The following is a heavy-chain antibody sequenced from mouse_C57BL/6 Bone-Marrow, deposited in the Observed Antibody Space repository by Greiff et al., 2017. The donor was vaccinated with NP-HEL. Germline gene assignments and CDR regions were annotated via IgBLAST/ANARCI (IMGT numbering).Heavy chain of an antibody. J-gene: IGHJ4*01. Sequence: VQLQQSGAELVRPGASVKLSCTASGFNIKDDYMHWVKQRPEQGLEWIGWIDPENGDTEYASKFQGKATITADTSSNTAYLQLSSLTSEDTAVYYCTTGVASYYAMDYWGQGTSVTVSS. CDR1: GFNIKDDY. V-gene: IGHV14-4*01. CDR2: IDPENGDT. D-gene: IGHD6-1*01. CDR3: TTGVASYYAMDY.